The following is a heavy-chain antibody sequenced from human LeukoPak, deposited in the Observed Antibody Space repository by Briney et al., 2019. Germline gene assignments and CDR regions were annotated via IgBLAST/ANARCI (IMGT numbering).Heavy chain of an antibody. CDR2: IHYDGSNK. CDR1: GFIFSMFG. J-gene: IGHJ6*04. Sequence: GGSLRLSCEASGFIFSMFGMHWVRQDPGKGLEWVAFIHYDGSNKYYGDSVKGRFTISRDNSKNTLYLEMKSLRAEDTAVYYCAKRDYLDVWGKGTTVTVSS. V-gene: IGHV3-30*02. CDR3: AKRDYLDV. D-gene: IGHD4/OR15-4a*01.